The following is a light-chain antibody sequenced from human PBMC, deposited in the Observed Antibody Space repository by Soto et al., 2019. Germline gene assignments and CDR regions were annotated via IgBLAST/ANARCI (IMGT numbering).Light chain of an antibody. Sequence: DIQMTQSPSSLSAPVGDRVTITCRASQVINTYLNWYQQHPGKAPKLLIYAASSLLSGVPPRFSGGGFGTDFTLTLSSLKPEDLATYYCQQSYSPPFAFGQGTKLEIK. J-gene: IGKJ2*01. CDR3: QQSYSPPFA. CDR1: QVINTY. V-gene: IGKV1-39*01. CDR2: AAS.